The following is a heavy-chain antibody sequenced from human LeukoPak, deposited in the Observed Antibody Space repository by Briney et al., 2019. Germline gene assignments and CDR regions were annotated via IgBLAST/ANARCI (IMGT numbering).Heavy chain of an antibody. CDR2: IYYSGST. CDR3: ARGKVWSPVYLSY. D-gene: IGHD3-10*01. J-gene: IGHJ4*02. V-gene: IGHV4-59*01. CDR1: GGSISSYY. Sequence: HSETLSLTCTVSGGSISSYYWSWIRQPPGKGLEWIGYIYYSGSTNYNPSLKSRVTISVDTSKNQFSLKLSSVTAADTAVYYCARGKVWSPVYLSYWGQGTLVTVSS.